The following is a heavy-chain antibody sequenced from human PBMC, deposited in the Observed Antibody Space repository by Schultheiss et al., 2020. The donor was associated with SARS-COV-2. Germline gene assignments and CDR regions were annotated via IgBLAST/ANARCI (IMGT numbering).Heavy chain of an antibody. Sequence: SETLSLTCTVSGGSISSSSYYWGWIRQPPGKGLEWIGYIYYSGSTNYNPSLKSRVTISVDTSKNQFSLKLSSVTAADTAVYYCARQGVPAGAFDPWGQGTLVTVSS. V-gene: IGHV4-61*05. CDR2: IYYSGST. D-gene: IGHD2-2*01. CDR1: GGSISSSSYY. J-gene: IGHJ5*02. CDR3: ARQGVPAGAFDP.